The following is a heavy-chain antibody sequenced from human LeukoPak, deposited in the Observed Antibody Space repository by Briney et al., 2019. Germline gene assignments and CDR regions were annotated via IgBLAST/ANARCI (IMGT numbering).Heavy chain of an antibody. CDR1: GGSFSGYY. CDR2: INHSGSP. V-gene: IGHV4-34*01. J-gene: IGHJ4*02. D-gene: IGHD1-26*01. Sequence: PETLSLTCAVYGGSFSGYYWSWIRQTPGKGLEWIGEINHSGSPNYNPSLKSRVTISVDTSKNQLSLKLSSVTAADTAVYYCARYRTSGSYLFDYWGQGTLVTVSS. CDR3: ARYRTSGSYLFDY.